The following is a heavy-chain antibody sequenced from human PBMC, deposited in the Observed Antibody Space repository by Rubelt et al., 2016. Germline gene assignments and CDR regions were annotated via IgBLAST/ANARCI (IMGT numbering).Heavy chain of an antibody. Sequence: QVQLQQWGAGLLKPSETLSLACGVYSGSLSGYYWNWIRQSPGKGLEWIGEISHRGSTSYNPSLKSRVTFSVDSSKNQFSLKVNSVTAADTAVYYCARGDIAARLQYWGQGTLVTVSS. CDR3: ARGDIAARLQY. J-gene: IGHJ4*02. D-gene: IGHD6-6*01. V-gene: IGHV4-34*01. CDR2: ISHRGST. CDR1: SGSLSGYY.